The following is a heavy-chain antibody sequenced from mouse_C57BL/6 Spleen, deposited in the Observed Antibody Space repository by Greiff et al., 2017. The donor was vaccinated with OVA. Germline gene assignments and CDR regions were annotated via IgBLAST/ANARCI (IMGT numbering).Heavy chain of an antibody. CDR3: ARSYGSSYPWFDD. CDR1: GYTFTSYW. D-gene: IGHD1-1*01. CDR2: IHPNSGST. V-gene: IGHV1-64*01. Sequence: QVQLQQPGAELVKPGASVKLSCKASGYTFTSYWMHWVKQRPGQGLEWIGVIHPNSGSTNYNEKFKSKATLTVDKSSSTAYMQLSSLTSEDSAVYYCARSYGSSYPWFDDWGTGTLVTVSA. J-gene: IGHJ3*01.